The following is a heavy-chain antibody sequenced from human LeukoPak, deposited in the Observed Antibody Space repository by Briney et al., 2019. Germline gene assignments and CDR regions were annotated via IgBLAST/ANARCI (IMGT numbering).Heavy chain of an antibody. Sequence: GGSLRLSCAASGFTFSDYYMSWIRQAPGKGLEWVSYISSSGSTIYYADSVKGRFTISRDNAKNSLYLQMNSLRAEDTAVYYGARVGVGSYLPYYFDYWGQGTLVTVSS. J-gene: IGHJ4*02. D-gene: IGHD1-26*01. V-gene: IGHV3-11*01. CDR2: ISSSGSTI. CDR3: ARVGVGSYLPYYFDY. CDR1: GFTFSDYY.